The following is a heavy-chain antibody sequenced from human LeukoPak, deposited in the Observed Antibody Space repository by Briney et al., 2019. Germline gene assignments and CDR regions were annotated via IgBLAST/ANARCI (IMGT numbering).Heavy chain of an antibody. CDR3: AKGAAAGKVDWFDP. CDR2: LTGYGGA. V-gene: IGHV3-23*01. CDR1: GLSFTNYA. J-gene: IGHJ5*02. Sequence: GGSLRLSCEASGLSFTNYAMTWVRQAPGKGLQWISTLTGYGGAYYADSGEGRFIISRDISKNTMFLQMYSLRAEDTAVYYCAKGAAAGKVDWFDPWGQGTLVTVSS. D-gene: IGHD6-13*01.